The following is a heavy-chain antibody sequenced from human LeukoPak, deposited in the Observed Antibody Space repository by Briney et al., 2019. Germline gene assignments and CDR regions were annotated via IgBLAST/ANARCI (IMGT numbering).Heavy chain of an antibody. CDR1: GFTFSSYA. Sequence: AGSLTVSCAASGFTFSSYAMSWVRQAPGKGLEWVSAIRGSGGITFYADSGKGRFTISRDNSKNTLYLQMNSLRAEDTAVYYCAKDWQSWSQGYFDYWGQGTLVSVSS. V-gene: IGHV3-23*01. CDR3: AKDWQSWSQGYFDY. J-gene: IGHJ4*02. CDR2: IRGSGGIT. D-gene: IGHD2-8*01.